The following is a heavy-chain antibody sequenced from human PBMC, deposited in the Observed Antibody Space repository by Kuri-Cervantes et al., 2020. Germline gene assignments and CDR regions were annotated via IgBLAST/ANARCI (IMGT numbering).Heavy chain of an antibody. CDR2: IYSGGST. Sequence: GGSLRLSCAASGFTVSSNYMSWVRQAPGKGLEWVSVIYSGGSTYYADSVKGRFTISRDNAKNSLYLQMNSLRAEDTAVYYCARERSSGPYYYMDVWGKGTTVTVSS. CDR3: ARERSSGPYYYMDV. J-gene: IGHJ6*03. D-gene: IGHD1-26*01. CDR1: GFTVSSNY. V-gene: IGHV3-53*01.